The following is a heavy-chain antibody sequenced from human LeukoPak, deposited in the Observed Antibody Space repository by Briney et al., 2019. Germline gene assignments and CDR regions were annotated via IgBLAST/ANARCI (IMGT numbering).Heavy chain of an antibody. CDR1: GYPFYIEA. J-gene: IGHJ4*02. CDR2: MSGRGGGT. Sequence: PGGSLRLSCGISGYPFYIEAVSWVRPAPGRGREWVSSMSGRGGGTYYAGSVKGRFTITKDNTKNTVYLQMNSLRTEDTAVYYCAKTTTGYSSGRYPGWPFDCWGQGTLVTVSS. V-gene: IGHV3-23*01. D-gene: IGHD6-19*01. CDR3: AKTTTGYSSGRYPGWPFDC.